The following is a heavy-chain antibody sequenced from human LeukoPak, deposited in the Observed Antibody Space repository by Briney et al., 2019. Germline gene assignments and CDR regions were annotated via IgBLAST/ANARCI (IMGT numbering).Heavy chain of an antibody. D-gene: IGHD3-3*01. V-gene: IGHV3-23*01. Sequence: GGSLRLSCAASGFTFSSYAMSWVRQAPGKWLEWVSAISGSGGSTYYADSVKGRFTISRDNSKNTLYLQMNSLRAEDTAVYYCAKENYDFWSGYYTGFDYWGQGTLVTVSS. CDR2: ISGSGGST. CDR1: GFTFSSYA. CDR3: AKENYDFWSGYYTGFDY. J-gene: IGHJ4*02.